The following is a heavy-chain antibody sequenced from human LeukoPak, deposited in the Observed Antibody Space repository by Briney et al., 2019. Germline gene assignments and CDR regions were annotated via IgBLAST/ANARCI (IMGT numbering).Heavy chain of an antibody. J-gene: IGHJ4*02. V-gene: IGHV3-23*01. D-gene: IGHD3-22*01. CDR3: ARGSSGYAEFDY. CDR2: ISGSGGGT. Sequence: PGGSLGLSCAASGFTFYSYAMTWVRQAPGKGLEWVSAISGSGGGTYYADSVKGRITISRDNSKNTLYLQMSSLRAEDTAVCFCARGSSGYAEFDYWGQGTLVTVSS. CDR1: GFTFYSYA.